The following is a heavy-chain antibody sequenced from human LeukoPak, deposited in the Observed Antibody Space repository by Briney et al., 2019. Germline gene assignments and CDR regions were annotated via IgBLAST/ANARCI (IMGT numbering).Heavy chain of an antibody. CDR1: GYTFTGYY. CDR3: ARPYDFWSGSYDAFDI. J-gene: IGHJ3*02. V-gene: IGHV1-69*05. D-gene: IGHD3-3*01. Sequence: ASVKVSCKASGYTFTGYYMHWVRQAPGQGLEWMGRIIPIFGTANYAQKFQGRVTITTDESTSTAYMELSSLRSEDTAVYYCARPYDFWSGSYDAFDIWGQGTMVTVSS. CDR2: IIPIFGTA.